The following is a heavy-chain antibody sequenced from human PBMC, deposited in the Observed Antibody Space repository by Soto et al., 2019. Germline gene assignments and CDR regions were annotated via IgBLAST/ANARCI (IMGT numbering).Heavy chain of an antibody. CDR3: AKGDNLGPKTGYSFDP. CDR2: TYFRSKWYN. D-gene: IGHD2-15*01. Sequence: SQTLSLTCAISGDSVSSNTASWNWIRQSPSKGLEWLGRTYFRSKWYNDYAVSVKSRIIINPDTSNNQFSLQLNSVTPEDTAVYFCAKGDNLGPKTGYSFDPWGQGIMVTVSS. J-gene: IGHJ5*02. V-gene: IGHV6-1*01. CDR1: GDSVSSNTAS.